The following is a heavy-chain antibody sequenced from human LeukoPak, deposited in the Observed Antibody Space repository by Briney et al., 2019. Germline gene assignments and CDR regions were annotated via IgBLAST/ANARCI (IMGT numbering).Heavy chain of an antibody. CDR2: INPNSGGT. CDR1: GYTFTGYY. J-gene: IGHJ4*02. Sequence: WASVKVFCKASGYTFTGYYMHWGRQAPGQGLEWMGWINPNSGGTNYAQKFQGRVTMTRDTSISTAYMELSRLRSDDTAVYYCARAVGATSGFDYWGQGTLVTVSS. V-gene: IGHV1-2*02. CDR3: ARAVGATSGFDY. D-gene: IGHD1-26*01.